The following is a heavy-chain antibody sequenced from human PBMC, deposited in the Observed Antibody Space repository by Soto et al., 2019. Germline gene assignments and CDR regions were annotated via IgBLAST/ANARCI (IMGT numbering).Heavy chain of an antibody. D-gene: IGHD1-26*01. CDR1: GFTFSNAW. V-gene: IGHV3-15*07. CDR2: IKSKTDGGTT. CDR3: TTPWRLVGGMDV. J-gene: IGHJ6*02. Sequence: PGGSLRLSCAASGFTFSNAWMNWVRQTPGKGLEWVGRIKSKTDGGTTDYAAPVKGRFTISRDDSKNTLYLQMNSLKTEDTAVYYCTTPWRLVGGMDVWGQGTTVTVSS.